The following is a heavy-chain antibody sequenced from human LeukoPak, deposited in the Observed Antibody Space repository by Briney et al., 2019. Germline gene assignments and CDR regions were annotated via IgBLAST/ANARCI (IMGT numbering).Heavy chain of an antibody. J-gene: IGHJ3*02. D-gene: IGHD2-2*01. CDR1: GFTFSVYG. CDR3: ARDRVPAAQGAFDI. Sequence: GGSLRLSCAASGFTFSVYGMYWVRQPPGKGLEWVALISYDGTDKYHVDSVKGRFTISRDNSNNTLYLQMNSLRVDDTAVYYCARDRVPAAQGAFDIWGQGTMVTVSS. CDR2: ISYDGTDK. V-gene: IGHV3-30*03.